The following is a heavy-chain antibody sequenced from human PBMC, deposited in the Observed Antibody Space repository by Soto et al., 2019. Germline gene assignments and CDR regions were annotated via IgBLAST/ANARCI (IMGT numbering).Heavy chain of an antibody. CDR1: SGSISSSNW. CDR2: IYHSGST. Sequence: SETLSLTCAVSSGSISSSNWWSWVRQPPGKGLEWIGEIYHSGSTNYNPSLKSRVTISVDKSKNQFSLKLSSVTAADTAVYYCAIDAYSSGWQSKSYWGQGTLVTVSS. CDR3: AIDAYSSGWQSKSY. J-gene: IGHJ4*02. D-gene: IGHD6-19*01. V-gene: IGHV4-4*02.